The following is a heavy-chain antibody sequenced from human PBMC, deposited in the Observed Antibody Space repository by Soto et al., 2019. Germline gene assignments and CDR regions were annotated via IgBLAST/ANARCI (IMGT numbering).Heavy chain of an antibody. Sequence: SETLSLTCTVSGGSISSYYWSWIRQPPGKGLEWIGYIYYSGSTNYNPSLKSRVTISVDTSKNRFSLKLSSVTAADTAVYYCARLGDGYNRYWGQGTLVTVSS. CDR2: IYYSGST. CDR3: ARLGDGYNRY. V-gene: IGHV4-59*01. D-gene: IGHD5-12*01. J-gene: IGHJ4*02. CDR1: GGSISSYY.